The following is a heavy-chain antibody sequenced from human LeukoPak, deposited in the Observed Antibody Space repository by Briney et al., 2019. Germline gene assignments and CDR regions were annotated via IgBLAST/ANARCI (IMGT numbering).Heavy chain of an antibody. CDR2: ISGSGGTT. CDR3: AKEGYGYFDY. CDR1: GFTFSSYA. Sequence: GGSLRLSCAASGFTFSSYAMSWVRQAPGKGLEWVSTISGSGGTTYYADSVKGRFTISRDKSKNTLYLQMNSLRAEDTAVYYCAKEGYGYFDYWGQGTLVTVSS. J-gene: IGHJ4*02. V-gene: IGHV3-23*01. D-gene: IGHD2-15*01.